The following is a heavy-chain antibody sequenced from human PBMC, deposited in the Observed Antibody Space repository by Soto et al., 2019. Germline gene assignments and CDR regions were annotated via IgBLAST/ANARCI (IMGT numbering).Heavy chain of an antibody. Sequence: GGSLRLSCAASGFTFSSYAMSWVRQAPGKGLEWVSAISGSGGSTYYADSVKGRFTISRDNSKNTLYLQMNSLRAEDTAVYYCAKVLEYYYYYGMDVWGQGTTVTVSS. D-gene: IGHD1-1*01. CDR1: GFTFSSYA. CDR2: ISGSGGST. CDR3: AKVLEYYYYYGMDV. J-gene: IGHJ6*02. V-gene: IGHV3-23*01.